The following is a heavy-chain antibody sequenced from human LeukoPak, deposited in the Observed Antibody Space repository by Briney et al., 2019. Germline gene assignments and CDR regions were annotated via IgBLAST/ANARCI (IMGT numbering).Heavy chain of an antibody. Sequence: SETLSLTCTVSGGSMSDYYWSWIRQPPGKGLEWIGYIYYSGNTNYNPSLKSRVTISVDTSKNQFSLKLSSVTAADTAVYYCARGVVTNPPPLFDYWGQGTLVTVSS. CDR2: IYYSGNT. J-gene: IGHJ4*02. V-gene: IGHV4-59*12. CDR1: GGSMSDYY. D-gene: IGHD2-21*02. CDR3: ARGVVTNPPPLFDY.